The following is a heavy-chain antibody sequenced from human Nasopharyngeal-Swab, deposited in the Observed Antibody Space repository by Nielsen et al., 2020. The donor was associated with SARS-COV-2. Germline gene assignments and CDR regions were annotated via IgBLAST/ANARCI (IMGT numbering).Heavy chain of an antibody. D-gene: IGHD2-8*02. CDR2: IYYSGST. V-gene: IGHV4-59*12. CDR3: ARVILTGLGGYFDL. CDR1: GGSISSYY. J-gene: IGHJ2*01. Sequence: SETLSLTCTVSGGSISSYYWSWIRQPPGKGLEWIGYIYYSGSTNYNPSLKSRVTISVDTSKNQFSRKLSSVTAADTAVYYCARVILTGLGGYFDLWGRGTLVTVSS.